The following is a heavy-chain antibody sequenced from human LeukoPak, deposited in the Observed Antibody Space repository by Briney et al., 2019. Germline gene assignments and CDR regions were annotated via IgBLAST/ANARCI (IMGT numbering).Heavy chain of an antibody. CDR3: AKDRRIAVAGSGVFDY. J-gene: IGHJ4*02. V-gene: IGHV3-23*01. D-gene: IGHD6-19*01. CDR1: GFTFSNYA. Sequence: PGGSLRLSCAASGFTFSNYAMSWVRQAPGKGLEWVSAISGSASSTYHADSVKGRFTISRDNSKNTLYLQMNSLRAEDTAVYYCAKDRRIAVAGSGVFDYWGQGTLVTVSS. CDR2: ISGSASST.